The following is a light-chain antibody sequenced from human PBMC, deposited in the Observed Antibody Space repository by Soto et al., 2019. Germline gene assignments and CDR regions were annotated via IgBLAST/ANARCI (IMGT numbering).Light chain of an antibody. J-gene: IGKJ1*01. Sequence: EIVLTQSPGTLSLSPGERATLSCRASQSVSSSYLAWYQQKPGQAPRLLIYGASSRATGIPDRFSGSGSGTDFTLTISTLEPEDFAVYCCQQYGSSPRTFGKGTKVEIK. CDR1: QSVSSSY. CDR2: GAS. CDR3: QQYGSSPRT. V-gene: IGKV3-20*01.